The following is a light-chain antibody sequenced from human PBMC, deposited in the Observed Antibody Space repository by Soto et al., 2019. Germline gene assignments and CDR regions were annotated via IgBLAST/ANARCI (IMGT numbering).Light chain of an antibody. CDR1: SSNIGSNY. CDR3: AAWDDSLRV. CDR2: RNN. J-gene: IGLJ3*02. Sequence: QSVLTQPPSASGTPGQRVTISCSGSSSNIGSNYVYWYQQLPGTAPKLLIDRNNQRPSGVPDRFSGSKSGTSASLAISGLRSEDEADYYCAAWDDSLRVFGGGTQLTVL. V-gene: IGLV1-47*01.